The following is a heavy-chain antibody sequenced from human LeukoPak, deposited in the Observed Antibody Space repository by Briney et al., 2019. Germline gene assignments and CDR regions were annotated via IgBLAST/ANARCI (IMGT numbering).Heavy chain of an antibody. Sequence: SETLSLTCTVSGGSISSGSYYWSWIRQPAGKGLEWIGRIYTSGSTNYNPSLKSRVTISIDTSKNQFSLKLSSVTAADTAVYYCARASFSKAHYGVYVYDYWGQGTLVTVSS. V-gene: IGHV4-61*02. J-gene: IGHJ4*02. CDR1: GGSISSGSYY. D-gene: IGHD4-17*01. CDR3: ARASFSKAHYGVYVYDY. CDR2: IYTSGST.